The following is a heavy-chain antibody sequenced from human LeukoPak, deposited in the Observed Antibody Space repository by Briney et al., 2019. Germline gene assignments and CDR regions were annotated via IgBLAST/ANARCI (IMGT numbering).Heavy chain of an antibody. V-gene: IGHV3-21*01. CDR2: ISTSSSYI. D-gene: IGHD1-26*01. CDR3: ARDPYSGSYGNYYYYFMDV. Sequence: GGSLRLSCAASGFTFNRYNMNWVRRAPGKGLEWVSSISTSSSYIYYADSVRGRFTISRDNAKNSLYLQMNSLRAEDTAVYYCARDPYSGSYGNYYYYFMDVWGKGTTVTISS. J-gene: IGHJ6*03. CDR1: GFTFNRYN.